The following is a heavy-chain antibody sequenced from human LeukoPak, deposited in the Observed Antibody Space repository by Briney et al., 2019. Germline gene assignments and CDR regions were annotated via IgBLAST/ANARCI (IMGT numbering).Heavy chain of an antibody. D-gene: IGHD1-26*01. CDR2: INPNSGGT. V-gene: IGHV1-2*02. CDR1: VYTFTDYY. CDR3: TRALGSDY. Sequence: GASVKVSCKASVYTFTDYYMNWVRQAPGQGFEWMGWINPNSGGTNYAQKFQGRVTMTTDTSISTAYMEVSSLRSDDTAMYYCTRALGSDYWGQGTLVTVSS. J-gene: IGHJ4*02.